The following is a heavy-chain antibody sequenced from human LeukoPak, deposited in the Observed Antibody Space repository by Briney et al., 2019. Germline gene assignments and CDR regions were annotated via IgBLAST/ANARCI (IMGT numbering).Heavy chain of an antibody. D-gene: IGHD5-18*01. CDR3: AKEVSSTVMVKVWFDP. CDR2: ISGSGGST. CDR1: GFTFSSYA. J-gene: IGHJ5*02. V-gene: IGHV3-23*01. Sequence: GGSLRLSCAASGFTFSSYAMSWVRQAPGKGLEWVSAISGSGGSTYYADSVKGRFTISRDNSKNTLYLQMNSLRAEDTAVYYCAKEVSSTVMVKVWFDPWGQGTLVTVSS.